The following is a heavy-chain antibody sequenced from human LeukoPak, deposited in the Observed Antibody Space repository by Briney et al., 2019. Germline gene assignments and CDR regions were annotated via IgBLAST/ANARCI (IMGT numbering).Heavy chain of an antibody. CDR3: ARGRGSGSRWGGAFDI. CDR1: KFTFSNYY. J-gene: IGHJ3*02. D-gene: IGHD3-10*01. V-gene: IGHV3-11*05. Sequence: GGSLRLSCAASKFTFSNYYMSWIRQAPGKGLEWVSYISSSSTYTDDADSVKGRFTISRDNAKNSLYLQMNSLRAEDTAVYYCARGRGSGSRWGGAFDIWGQGTVVTVSS. CDR2: ISSSSTYT.